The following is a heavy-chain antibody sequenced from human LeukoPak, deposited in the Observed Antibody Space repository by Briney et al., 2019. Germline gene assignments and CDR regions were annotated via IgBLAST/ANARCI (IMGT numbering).Heavy chain of an antibody. D-gene: IGHD2-15*01. J-gene: IGHJ5*02. CDR3: ARVDHVVVAANWFDP. CDR1: GYNFTGYY. Sequence: ASVKVSCKASGYNFTGYYMHWMRQAPGQGLEWMGWINPNSGGTNYAQKFQGRVTMTRDTSISTAYMELSRLRSDDTAVYYCARVDHVVVAANWFDPWGQGTLVTVSS. V-gene: IGHV1-2*02. CDR2: INPNSGGT.